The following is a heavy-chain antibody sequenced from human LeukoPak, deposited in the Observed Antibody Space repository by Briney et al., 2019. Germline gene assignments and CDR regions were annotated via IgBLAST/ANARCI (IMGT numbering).Heavy chain of an antibody. V-gene: IGHV1-46*01. J-gene: IGHJ6*03. CDR3: ARGRVSSSTWYSTYYYYFYMDV. CDR2: INPSGGST. D-gene: IGHD1-1*01. CDR1: GYTFTGYY. Sequence: GASVKVSCKASGYTFTGYYMHWVRQAPGQGLEWMGIINPSGGSTSYAQKFQGRVTMTRDMSTSTVYMELSSLRSEDTAVYYCARGRVSSSTWYSTYYYYFYMDVWGKGTTVTVSS.